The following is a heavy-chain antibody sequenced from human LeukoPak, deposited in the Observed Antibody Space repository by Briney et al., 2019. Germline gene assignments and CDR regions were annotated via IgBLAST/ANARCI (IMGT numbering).Heavy chain of an antibody. J-gene: IGHJ6*02. CDR1: GGTFSSYA. Sequence: GSSVKVSCKASGGTFSSYAISWVRQAPGQGLEWMGGIIPIFGTANYPQKFQGRVTITADESTSTAYMELSSLRSEDTAVYYRARRGIAVAGTRAYYYYGMDVWGQGTTVTVSS. D-gene: IGHD6-19*01. CDR2: IIPIFGTA. CDR3: ARRGIAVAGTRAYYYYGMDV. V-gene: IGHV1-69*01.